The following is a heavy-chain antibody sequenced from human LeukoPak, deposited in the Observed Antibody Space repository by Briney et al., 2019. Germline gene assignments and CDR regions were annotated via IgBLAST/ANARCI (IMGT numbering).Heavy chain of an antibody. CDR3: AKDHDCSSTSCYVRGSYNWFDP. V-gene: IGHV3-23*01. J-gene: IGHJ5*02. D-gene: IGHD2-2*01. Sequence: GGSLRLSCAASGFTFGNYAMTWVRQAPGRGLEWVSGISGSGGTTSYADSVKGRFTISRDNSKNTLYLQMNSLRAEDTALYYCAKDHDCSSTSCYVRGSYNWFDPWGQGTLVTVSS. CDR1: GFTFGNYA. CDR2: ISGSGGTT.